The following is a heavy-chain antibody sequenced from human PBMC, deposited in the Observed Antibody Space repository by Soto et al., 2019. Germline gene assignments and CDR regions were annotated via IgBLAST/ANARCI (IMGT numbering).Heavy chain of an antibody. CDR3: AREPLNSGWFGELPPQPDY. CDR2: ISAYNGNT. D-gene: IGHD3-10*01. V-gene: IGHV1-18*01. CDR1: GYTFTSYG. J-gene: IGHJ4*02. Sequence: ASVKVSCKASGYTFTSYGISWVRQAPGQGLEWMGWISAYNGNTNYAQKLQGRVTMTTDTSTSTAYMELRSLRSDDTAVYYCAREPLNSGWFGELPPQPDYWGQGTLVTVSS.